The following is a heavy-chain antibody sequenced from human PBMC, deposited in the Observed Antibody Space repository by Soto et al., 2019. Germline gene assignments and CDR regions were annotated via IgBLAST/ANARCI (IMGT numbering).Heavy chain of an antibody. Sequence: PSKNLALTCTVYDASISGVYWSWIRKSAGKGLEWIGRIYATGTTDYNPSLKSRVMMSVDTSKQQFSLKLRSVTAADTAVYYCVRDGTKSSRIRIVPWGQG. CDR2: IYATGTT. CDR1: DASISGVY. CDR3: VRDGTKSSRIRIVP. V-gene: IGHV4-4*07. D-gene: IGHD1-1*01. J-gene: IGHJ5*02.